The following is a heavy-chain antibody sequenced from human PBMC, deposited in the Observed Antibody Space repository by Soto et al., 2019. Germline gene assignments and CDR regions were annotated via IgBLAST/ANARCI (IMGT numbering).Heavy chain of an antibody. CDR1: GYTFTSYG. CDR3: AREMDRRAPLYYYYYYGMDV. J-gene: IGHJ6*02. D-gene: IGHD2-2*03. V-gene: IGHV1-18*01. Sequence: ASVKVSCKASGYTFTSYGISWVRQAPEQGLEWMGWISAYNGNTNYAQKLQGRVTMTTDTSTSTAYMELRSLRSDDTAVYYCAREMDRRAPLYYYYYYGMDVWGQGTTVTVSS. CDR2: ISAYNGNT.